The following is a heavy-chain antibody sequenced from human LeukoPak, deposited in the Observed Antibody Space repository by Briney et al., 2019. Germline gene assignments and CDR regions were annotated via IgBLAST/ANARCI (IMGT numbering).Heavy chain of an antibody. J-gene: IGHJ4*02. Sequence: GASVKVSFKASGYTLTNYGISWVRQAPGQGLEWMGWISGYNGYTNYGQKVQGRVTVTTDTSTSTAYMELRSLRSDDTAVYYCARAPPYSGSGGEDYWGQGTLVTVSS. CDR3: ARAPPYSGSGGEDY. V-gene: IGHV1-18*01. D-gene: IGHD1-26*01. CDR2: ISGYNGYT. CDR1: GYTLTNYG.